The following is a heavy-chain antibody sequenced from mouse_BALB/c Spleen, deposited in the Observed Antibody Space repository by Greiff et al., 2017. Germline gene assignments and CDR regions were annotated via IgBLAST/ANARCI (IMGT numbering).Heavy chain of an antibody. J-gene: IGHJ4*01. CDR1: GYTFTSYW. V-gene: IGHV1S132*01. D-gene: IGHD1-1*01. Sequence: QVQLKESGAELVKPGASVKLSCKTSGYTFTSYWIQWVKQRPGQGLGWIGEIFPGTGTTYYNEKFKGKATLTIDTSSSTAYMQLSSLTSEDSAVYFCARRTTVVANAMDYWGQGTSVTVSS. CDR3: ARRTTVVANAMDY. CDR2: IFPGTGTT.